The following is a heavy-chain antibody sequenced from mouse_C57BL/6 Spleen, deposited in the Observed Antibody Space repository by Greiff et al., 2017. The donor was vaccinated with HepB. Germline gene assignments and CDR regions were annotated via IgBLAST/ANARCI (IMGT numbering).Heavy chain of an antibody. Sequence: VQLQQSGPVLVKPGASVKMSCKASGYTFTDYYMNWVKQSPGKSLEWIGVINPYNGGTTYNQKFKGKGTLTVDKSYSTAYMELNSLTSEASAVYYCASTVVAPMDYWGQGTSVTVSS. J-gene: IGHJ4*01. CDR1: GYTFTDYY. V-gene: IGHV1-19*01. CDR3: ASTVVAPMDY. D-gene: IGHD1-1*01. CDR2: INPYNGGT.